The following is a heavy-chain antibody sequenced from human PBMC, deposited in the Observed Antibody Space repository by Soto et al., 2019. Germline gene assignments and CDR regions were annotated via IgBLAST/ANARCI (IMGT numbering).Heavy chain of an antibody. D-gene: IGHD3-22*01. CDR1: GGTFRTFA. CDR3: ARGVRDSGGYDLDS. CDR2: IVPMFGTA. Sequence: QVQLVQSGAEVKKPGSSVKVSCKSSGGTFRTFAFSWVRQAPGQGLQWMGGIVPMFGTANYAQKFQGRVTITADASTSTAYMELTSLRSEDAAVYYCARGVRDSGGYDLDSWGQGTLVTVSS. V-gene: IGHV1-69*01. J-gene: IGHJ4*02.